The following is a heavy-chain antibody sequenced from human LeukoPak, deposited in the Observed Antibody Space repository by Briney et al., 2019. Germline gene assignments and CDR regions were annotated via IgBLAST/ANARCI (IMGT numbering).Heavy chain of an antibody. CDR2: INWNGGNT. D-gene: IGHD3-22*01. CDR1: GFSFNDYG. V-gene: IGHV3-20*04. CDR3: ARDKHYYDSSNYV. Sequence: GGSLRLSCAASGFSFNDYGMSWVRQGPGKGRESVSGINWNGGNTGYADSVRGRFTSSRDNAKNSLYLQMNSLRAEDTPFYYCARDKHYYDSSNYVWGQGTLVTVSS. J-gene: IGHJ4*02.